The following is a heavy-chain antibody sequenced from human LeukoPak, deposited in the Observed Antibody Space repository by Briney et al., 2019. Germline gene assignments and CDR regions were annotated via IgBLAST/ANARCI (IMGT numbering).Heavy chain of an antibody. J-gene: IGHJ4*02. CDR2: TSGSGDST. CDR3: AKSPYSTSWYVFDY. CDR1: GFTFSSYA. D-gene: IGHD6-13*01. V-gene: IGHV3-23*01. Sequence: PGGSLRLSCAASGFTFSSYAMSWVRQAPGKGLEWVSATSGSGDSTYYADSVKGRFTISRDNSKNTLYLQMNSLRAEDTAVYYCAKSPYSTSWYVFDYWGQGTLVTVSS.